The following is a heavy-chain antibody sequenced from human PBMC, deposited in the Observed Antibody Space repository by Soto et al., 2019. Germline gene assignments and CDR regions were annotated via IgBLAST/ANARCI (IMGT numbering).Heavy chain of an antibody. V-gene: IGHV1-69*12. J-gene: IGHJ2*01. D-gene: IGHD5-12*01. CDR1: GGTFSSYA. Sequence: QVQLVQSGAEVKKPGSSVTVSCKASGGTFSSYAISWVRQAPGQGLEWLGGIIPIFGTANYAQKFQGRVTITADESTSTAYMELSSLRYEDTALYYCARGNHRWLQLWYFDLWGRGTLVTVSS. CDR3: ARGNHRWLQLWYFDL. CDR2: IIPIFGTA.